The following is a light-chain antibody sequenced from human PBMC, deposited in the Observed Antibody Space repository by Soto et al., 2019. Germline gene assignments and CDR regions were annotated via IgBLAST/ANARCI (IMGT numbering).Light chain of an antibody. CDR3: QQYYDWPIT. CDR1: QSVSRSY. J-gene: IGKJ5*01. V-gene: IGKV3-20*01. Sequence: EIVLTQSPDTLSLSPGERATLSCRASQSVSRSYLAWYQQKPGQAPRLLIYGASSRATGIPDRFSGSGSGPDFTLTISSLQSEDFAVYYCQQYYDWPITFGQGTRLEIK. CDR2: GAS.